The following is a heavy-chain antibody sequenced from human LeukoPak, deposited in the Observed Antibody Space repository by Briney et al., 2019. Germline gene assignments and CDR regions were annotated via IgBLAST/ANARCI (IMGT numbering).Heavy chain of an antibody. CDR2: IWYDGSNK. D-gene: IGHD5-24*01. CDR1: GFTFSSYG. V-gene: IGHV3-33*01. CDR3: ARVGGRDGYRIKGFFDI. J-gene: IGHJ3*02. Sequence: PGRSLRLSCAASGFTFSSYGMHWVRQAPGKGLEWVAVIWYDGSNKYYAGSVKGRFTISRDNSKNTLYLQMNSLRAEDTAVYYCARVGGRDGYRIKGFFDIWGQGTMVTVSS.